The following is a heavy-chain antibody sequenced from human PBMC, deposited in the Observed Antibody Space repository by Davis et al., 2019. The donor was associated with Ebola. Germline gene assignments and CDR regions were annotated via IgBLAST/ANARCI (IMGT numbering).Heavy chain of an antibody. D-gene: IGHD2-8*01. CDR3: AEGGTNNFLGAN. CDR1: GFAFSSYW. Sequence: GESLKISCVASGFAFSSYWMHWVRQAPGGGLEWVSGISASGADIKYADSARGRFSISRDDSKNTLYLQMDSLRAEDTAVFYCAEGGTNNFLGANWGQGTLVTVSS. J-gene: IGHJ4*02. CDR2: ISASGADI. V-gene: IGHV3-23*01.